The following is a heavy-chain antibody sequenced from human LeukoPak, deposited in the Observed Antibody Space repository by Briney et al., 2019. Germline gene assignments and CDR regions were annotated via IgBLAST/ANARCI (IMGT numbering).Heavy chain of an antibody. J-gene: IGHJ4*02. D-gene: IGHD3-22*01. V-gene: IGHV1-24*01. Sequence: ASVKVSCKVSGYTLTELSMHWVRQAPGKGLEWMGGFDPEDGETIYTQKFQGRVTMTEDTSTDTAYMELSSLRSEDTAVYYCATDRFREFYDSSGYFGYWGQGTLVTVSS. CDR2: FDPEDGET. CDR3: ATDRFREFYDSSGYFGY. CDR1: GYTLTELS.